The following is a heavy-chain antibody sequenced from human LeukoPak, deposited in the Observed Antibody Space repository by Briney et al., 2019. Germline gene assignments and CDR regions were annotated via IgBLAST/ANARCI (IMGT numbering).Heavy chain of an antibody. CDR1: GGSISSYY. D-gene: IGHD3-10*01. V-gene: IGHV4-59*12. CDR2: IYYSGST. CDR3: ARGAGSGSKSHSFFDY. Sequence: SETLSLTCTVSGGSISSYYWSWIRQPPGKGLEWIGYIYYSGSTNYNPSLKSRVTISVDTSKNQFSLKLSSVTAADTAVYYCARGAGSGSKSHSFFDYWGQGTLVTVSS. J-gene: IGHJ4*02.